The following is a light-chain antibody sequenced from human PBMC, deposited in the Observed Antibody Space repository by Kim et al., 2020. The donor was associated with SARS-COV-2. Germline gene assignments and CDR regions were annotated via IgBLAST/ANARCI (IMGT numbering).Light chain of an antibody. Sequence: GQRVNITWSGSSSNFGSENLKWYRQLPGTAPELLIYGNDQRPSGVPDRFSGSRSGTSASLAISGLQSEDEADYYCAAWDDSLHGVIFGGGTQLTVL. CDR3: AAWDDSLHGVI. CDR1: SSNFGSEN. J-gene: IGLJ2*01. CDR2: GND. V-gene: IGLV1-44*01.